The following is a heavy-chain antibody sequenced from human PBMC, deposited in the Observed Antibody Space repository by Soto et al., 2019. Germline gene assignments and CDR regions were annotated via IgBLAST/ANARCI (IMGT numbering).Heavy chain of an antibody. J-gene: IGHJ4*02. CDR3: ASLDTARVETAGY. CDR2: IKQGGTET. V-gene: IGHV3-7*01. D-gene: IGHD5-18*01. Sequence: QPGGSLRLSCVGSGLSLSNIWTSWVRQAPGKGLEWVANIKQGGTETYYVDSVKGRFTISKDHAKNSLYLQMNSLRVEDTALYYCASLDTARVETAGYWGQGTRVTVSS. CDR1: GLSLSNIW.